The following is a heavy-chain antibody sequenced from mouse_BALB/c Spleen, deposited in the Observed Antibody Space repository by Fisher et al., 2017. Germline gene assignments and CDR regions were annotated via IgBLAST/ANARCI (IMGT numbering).Heavy chain of an antibody. CDR3: ARCTYYDYDGYAMDY. D-gene: IGHD2-4*01. V-gene: IGHV1-80*01. Sequence: KFKGKATLTADKSSSTAYMQLSSLTSVDSAVYFCARCTYYDYDGYAMDYWGQGTSVTVSS. J-gene: IGHJ4*01.